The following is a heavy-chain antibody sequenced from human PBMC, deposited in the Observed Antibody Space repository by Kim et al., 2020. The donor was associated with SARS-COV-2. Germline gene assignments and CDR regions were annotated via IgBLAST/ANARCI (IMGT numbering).Heavy chain of an antibody. V-gene: IGHV3-23*01. CDR3: EASDY. Sequence: RDSGVRTHYAASVKGRFTISRDNSKSTLFLQMNSLRAEDTAVYYCEASDYWGQGSLVTVSS. CDR2: RDSGVRT. J-gene: IGHJ4*02.